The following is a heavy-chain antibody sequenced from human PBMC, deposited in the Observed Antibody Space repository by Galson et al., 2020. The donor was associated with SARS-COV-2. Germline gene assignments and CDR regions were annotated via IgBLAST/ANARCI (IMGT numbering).Heavy chain of an antibody. CDR2: INHSGST. Sequence: SETLSLTCAVYGGSFSGYYWSWIRQPPGKGLEWIGEINHSGSTNYNPSLKSRVTISVDTSKNQFSLKLSSVTAADTAVYYCARGSRSTVVTDAFDIWGQGTMVTVSS. CDR3: ARGSRSTVVTDAFDI. J-gene: IGHJ3*02. V-gene: IGHV4-34*01. D-gene: IGHD2-15*01. CDR1: GGSFSGYY.